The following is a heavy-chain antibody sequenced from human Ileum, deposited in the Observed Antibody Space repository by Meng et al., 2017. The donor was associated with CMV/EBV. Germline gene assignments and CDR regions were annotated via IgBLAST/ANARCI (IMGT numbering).Heavy chain of an antibody. V-gene: IGHV3-30*02. J-gene: IGHJ4*02. CDR2: IRYDGSNK. CDR3: AKDNRGGVY. Sequence: GESLKISCAASGFTFSNYGMHWVRQAPGKGLQWVAFIRYDGSNKYYADSVKGRFTISRDNSKNTLYVQMNSLRAEDTAVYYCAKDNRGGVYWGQGTLVTVSS. CDR1: GFTFSNYG. D-gene: IGHD2-21*01.